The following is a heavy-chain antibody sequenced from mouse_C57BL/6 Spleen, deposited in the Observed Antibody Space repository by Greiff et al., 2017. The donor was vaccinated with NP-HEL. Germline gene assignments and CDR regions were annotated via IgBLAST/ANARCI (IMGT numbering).Heavy chain of an antibody. CDR2: IDPSDSYT. Sequence: QVQLQQPGAELVMPGASVKLSCKASGYTFTSYWMHWVKQRPGQGLEWIGEIDPSDSYTNYNQKFKGKSTWTVDKSSSTAYMQLSSLTSEDSAVYYCARSPSFDYWGQGTTLTVSS. CDR3: ARSPSFDY. CDR1: GYTFTSYW. J-gene: IGHJ2*01. V-gene: IGHV1-69*01.